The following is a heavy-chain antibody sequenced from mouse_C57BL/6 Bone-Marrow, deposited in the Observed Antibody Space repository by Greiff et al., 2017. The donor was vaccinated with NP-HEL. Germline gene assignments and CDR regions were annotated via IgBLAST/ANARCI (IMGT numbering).Heavy chain of an antibody. CDR1: GYTFTSSW. V-gene: IGHV1-53*01. D-gene: IGHD1-1*01. Sequence: QVQLQQPGTELVKPGASVKLSCKASGYTFTSSWMHWVKQRPGQGLEWIGNINPSNGGTNYNEKFKSKATLTVDKSSSTAYMQLSSLTSEDSAVYYCAREDYGSSYPWYFDVWGTGTTVTVSS. CDR3: AREDYGSSYPWYFDV. CDR2: INPSNGGT. J-gene: IGHJ1*03.